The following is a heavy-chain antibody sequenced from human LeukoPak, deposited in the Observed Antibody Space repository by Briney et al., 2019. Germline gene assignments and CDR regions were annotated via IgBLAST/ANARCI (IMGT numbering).Heavy chain of an antibody. CDR3: GRGDYDISALNY. Sequence: SETLSLTCTVSGGSISSSSYYWGWIRQPPGKGLEWIGCVYYSGSTYYNPSRKSRVTISVDTSKNQLSLKLSSVTAADTDVYYCGRGDYDISALNYWGQGTLVTVSS. D-gene: IGHD3-9*01. CDR1: GGSISSSSYY. V-gene: IGHV4-39*07. J-gene: IGHJ4*02. CDR2: VYYSGST.